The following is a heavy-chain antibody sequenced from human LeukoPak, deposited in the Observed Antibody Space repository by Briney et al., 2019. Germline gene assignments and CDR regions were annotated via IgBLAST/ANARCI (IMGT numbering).Heavy chain of an antibody. Sequence: GGSLRLSCAASGFTFSNAWMSWVRQVLGKGLEWVGRIKSKTDGGTTDYAAPVKGRFTISRDDSKNTLYLQMNSLKTEDTAVYYCTTDWDYGDLDYWGQGTLVTVSS. V-gene: IGHV3-15*01. CDR1: GFTFSNAW. CDR3: TTDWDYGDLDY. J-gene: IGHJ4*02. CDR2: IKSKTDGGTT. D-gene: IGHD4-17*01.